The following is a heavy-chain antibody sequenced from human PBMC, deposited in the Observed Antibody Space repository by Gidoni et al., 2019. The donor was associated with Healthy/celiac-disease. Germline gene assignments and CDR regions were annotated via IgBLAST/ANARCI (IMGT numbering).Heavy chain of an antibody. CDR2: ISVYNGNT. D-gene: IGHD6-13*01. CDR3: ARETVGIAAAEQIYYYYYGMDV. J-gene: IGHJ6*02. Sequence: QVQLVQSGAEVKKPGASVKVSCKASGYTFTRYGISWVRQAPGQGLEWMGWISVYNGNTNEAQKLQGRGTMTTDTSTSTAYRELRSRRSDDTAVYYCARETVGIAAAEQIYYYYYGMDVWGQGTTVTVSS. V-gene: IGHV1-18*01. CDR1: GYTFTRYG.